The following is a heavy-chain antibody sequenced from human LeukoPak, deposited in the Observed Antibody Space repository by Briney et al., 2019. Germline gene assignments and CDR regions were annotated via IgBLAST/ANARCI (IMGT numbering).Heavy chain of an antibody. CDR2: ISYDGSNA. CDR1: GFTFSSYG. V-gene: IGHV3-30*18. J-gene: IGHJ6*02. Sequence: GGSLRLSCAASGFTFSSYGTHWVRQAPGKGLEWVALISYDGSNAYYADSVKGRFTISRDNSKNTVFLQMISLRAEDTAVYYCAKGFDYYYDSSQYYYGMDVWGQGTTVTVS. CDR3: AKGFDYYYDSSQYYYGMDV. D-gene: IGHD3-22*01.